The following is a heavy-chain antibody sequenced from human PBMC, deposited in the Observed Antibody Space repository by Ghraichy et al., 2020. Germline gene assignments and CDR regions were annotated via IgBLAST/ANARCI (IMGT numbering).Heavy chain of an antibody. CDR2: ISSSGSTI. CDR3: ARVIAVAGPIYYYYYGMDV. Sequence: GGSLRLSCAASGFTFSDYYMSWIRQAPGKGLEWVSYISSSGSTIYYADSVKGRFTISRDNAKNSLYLQMNSLRAEDTAVYYCARVIAVAGPIYYYYYGMDVWGQGTTVTVSS. J-gene: IGHJ6*02. CDR1: GFTFSDYY. D-gene: IGHD6-19*01. V-gene: IGHV3-11*01.